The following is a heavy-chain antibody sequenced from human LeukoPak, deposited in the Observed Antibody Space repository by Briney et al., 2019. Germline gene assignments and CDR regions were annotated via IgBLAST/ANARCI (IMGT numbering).Heavy chain of an antibody. V-gene: IGHV4-34*01. Sequence: SETLSLTCAVYGGSFSGYYWSWIRQPPGKGLEWIGEINHSGSTNYNPSLKSRVTISVDTSKNQFSLKLSSVTAADTAVYYCARVYYGSGSKGDCWGQGTLVTVSS. CDR2: INHSGST. CDR1: GGSFSGYY. J-gene: IGHJ4*02. D-gene: IGHD3-10*01. CDR3: ARVYYGSGSKGDC.